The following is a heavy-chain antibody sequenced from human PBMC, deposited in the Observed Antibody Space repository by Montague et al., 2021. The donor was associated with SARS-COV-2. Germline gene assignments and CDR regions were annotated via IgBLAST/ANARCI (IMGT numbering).Heavy chain of an antibody. D-gene: IGHD3-22*01. Sequence: SETLSLTCAVYGGSFSGYYWSWIRQPPGKGLEWIGEINHSGSTKYNPSLKSRVTISVDTSKNQFSLKLSSVIVADTAVYYCASGTKRVFTYDYDSSGYASDYWGQGTLVTVSS. V-gene: IGHV4-34*01. CDR1: GGSFSGYY. CDR2: INHSGST. CDR3: ASGTKRVFTYDYDSSGYASDY. J-gene: IGHJ4*02.